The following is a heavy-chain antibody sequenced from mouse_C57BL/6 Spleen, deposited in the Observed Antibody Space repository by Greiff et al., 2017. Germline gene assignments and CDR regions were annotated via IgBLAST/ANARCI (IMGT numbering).Heavy chain of an antibody. Sequence: QVQLQQPGAELVMPGASVKMSCKASGYTFTSYWMHWVKQRPGQGLEWIGEIDPSDSYTNYNQKFKGKSTLTVDKSSSTAYMQLSSLTSEDSAVYYCARSGGNYRFGYWGQGTTLTVSS. J-gene: IGHJ2*01. CDR2: IDPSDSYT. CDR1: GYTFTSYW. V-gene: IGHV1-69*01. CDR3: ARSGGNYRFGY. D-gene: IGHD2-1*01.